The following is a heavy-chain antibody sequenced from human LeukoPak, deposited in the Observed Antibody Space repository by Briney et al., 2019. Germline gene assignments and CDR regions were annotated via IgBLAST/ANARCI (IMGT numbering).Heavy chain of an antibody. Sequence: GGSLRLSCVASGFTFSSYSLTWVRQAPGKGLEWVSSISSSSSYRYYADSLKGRFTISRDNAKNSLYLQMNTLRAEDTAVYYCAREAQYNIDWYDYYYGMDVWGQGTTVTVSS. CDR2: ISSSSSYR. V-gene: IGHV3-21*01. D-gene: IGHD3-9*01. CDR1: GFTFSSYS. J-gene: IGHJ6*02. CDR3: AREAQYNIDWYDYYYGMDV.